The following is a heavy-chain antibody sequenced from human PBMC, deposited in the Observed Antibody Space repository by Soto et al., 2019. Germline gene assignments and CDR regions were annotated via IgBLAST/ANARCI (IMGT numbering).Heavy chain of an antibody. V-gene: IGHV3-23*01. CDR2: ITGSGGGT. CDR3: AKEMVASTVADLFDY. Sequence: EVQLLESGGSLVQPGGSLRLSCTASGFTFSNDAMTWVRQAPGKGLEWVSTITGSGGGTYYADSVKGRFTISRDNSKNTLYLQMPNLRADDTAVHYCAKEMVASTVADLFDYWGQGTLVTVSS. CDR1: GFTFSNDA. D-gene: IGHD6-19*01. J-gene: IGHJ4*02.